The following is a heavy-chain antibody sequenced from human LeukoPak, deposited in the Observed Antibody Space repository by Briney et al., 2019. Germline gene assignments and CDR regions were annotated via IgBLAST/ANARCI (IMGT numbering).Heavy chain of an antibody. Sequence: GGSLRLSCAGSGFIFNNYAMHWVRQPPGKGLEWVSGISWNSGSIDYADSVKGRYTISRDNAKNSLYLQMNSLRVEDTAFYYCAKDNRRHYTSGPNPDSLHWGQGALVTVSS. CDR3: AKDNRRHYTSGPNPDSLH. CDR2: ISWNSGSI. CDR1: GFIFNNYA. D-gene: IGHD6-19*01. J-gene: IGHJ4*02. V-gene: IGHV3-9*01.